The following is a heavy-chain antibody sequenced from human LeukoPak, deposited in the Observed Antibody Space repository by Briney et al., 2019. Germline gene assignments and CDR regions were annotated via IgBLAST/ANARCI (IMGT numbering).Heavy chain of an antibody. Sequence: GGSLRLSCAASGFSFSSYWMSWVRQAPGKGLECVANIKQDGSEKYYVDSVKGRFTISRDNAKNSLYLQINSLRAEDTAVYYCARDLNYYDSSGYYNYWGQGSLVTVYS. D-gene: IGHD3-22*01. CDR1: GFSFSSYW. V-gene: IGHV3-7*01. J-gene: IGHJ4*02. CDR2: IKQDGSEK. CDR3: ARDLNYYDSSGYYNY.